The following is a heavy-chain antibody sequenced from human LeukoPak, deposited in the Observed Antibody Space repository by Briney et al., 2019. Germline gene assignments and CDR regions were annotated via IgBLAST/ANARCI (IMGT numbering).Heavy chain of an antibody. D-gene: IGHD3-10*01. V-gene: IGHV3-7*01. CDR1: GFTFSSYW. CDR3: ARIELTIWFGELWSDY. J-gene: IGHJ4*02. CDR2: IKQDGSEK. Sequence: GGSLRLSCAASGFTFSSYWMSWVRQAPGKGLEWVAHIKQDGSEKYYVDSVKGRFTISRDNAKNSLYLQMNSLRAEDMALYYCARIELTIWFGELWSDYWGQGTLVTVSS.